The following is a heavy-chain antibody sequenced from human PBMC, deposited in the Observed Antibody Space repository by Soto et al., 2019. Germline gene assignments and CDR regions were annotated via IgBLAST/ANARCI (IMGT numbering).Heavy chain of an antibody. J-gene: IGHJ1*01. CDR2: ISAYNGNT. Sequence: QVQLVQSGAEVKKPGASVKVSCKASGYTFTSYGISWVRQAPGQGLEWMGWISAYNGNTNYAQKFQGRVTITADESTSTAYMELSSLRSEDTAVYYCARDNSGSYYAHFQHWGQGTLVTVSS. V-gene: IGHV1-18*01. CDR3: ARDNSGSYYAHFQH. D-gene: IGHD1-26*01. CDR1: GYTFTSYG.